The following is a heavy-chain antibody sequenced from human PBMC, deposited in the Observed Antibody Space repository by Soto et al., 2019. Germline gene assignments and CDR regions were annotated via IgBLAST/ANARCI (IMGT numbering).Heavy chain of an antibody. Sequence: SVKVYCKASGGTFSSYAISWVRQAPGQGLEWMGGIIPIFGTANYAQNFQGRVTITADESTSTAYMELSSLRSEDTAVYYCARGSGYYYAGFDYWGQGTLVTVSS. J-gene: IGHJ4*02. CDR1: GGTFSSYA. CDR3: ARGSGYYYAGFDY. CDR2: IIPIFGTA. D-gene: IGHD3-22*01. V-gene: IGHV1-69*13.